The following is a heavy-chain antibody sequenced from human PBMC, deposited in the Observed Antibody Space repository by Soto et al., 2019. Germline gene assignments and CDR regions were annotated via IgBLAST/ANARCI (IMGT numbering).Heavy chain of an antibody. CDR2: ISRSGDST. J-gene: IGHJ4*02. Sequence: GGSLRLSCAASGFTFSSYAMSWVRQAPGKGLEWVSAISRSGDSTYYADSVKGRFTISRDNSKNTLYLQMNSLRAEDTAVYYCAKKVVGYSGYHDYWGQGTLVTVSS. CDR1: GFTFSSYA. V-gene: IGHV3-23*01. CDR3: AKKVVGYSGYHDY. D-gene: IGHD5-12*01.